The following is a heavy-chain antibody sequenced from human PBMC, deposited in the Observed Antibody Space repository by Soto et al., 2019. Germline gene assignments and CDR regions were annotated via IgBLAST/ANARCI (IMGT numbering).Heavy chain of an antibody. J-gene: IGHJ4*02. V-gene: IGHV1-58*01. CDR1: GFTFTTFG. Sequence: QMQLVQSGPEVKRPGTSMKVSCKASGFTFTTFGLHWVRQARGKRLEWIGWIMVGSGHTNYAQKLQDRLTITRDRDTSTSPTSMELSSLPAEDPAVYFCAAVASSVGLSLVFWCQGNRVTFSS. CDR3: AAVASSVGLSLVF. CDR2: IMVGSGHT.